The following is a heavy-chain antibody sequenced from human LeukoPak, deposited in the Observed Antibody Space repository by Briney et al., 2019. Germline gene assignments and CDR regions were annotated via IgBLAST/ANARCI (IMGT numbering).Heavy chain of an antibody. J-gene: IGHJ5*02. CDR1: GFTFSDYD. V-gene: IGHV3-48*01. Sequence: GGSLRLSCAASGFTFSDYDMNWVRQAPGKGLEWISYISTTSTTTYYADSVKGRFTMSRDNAKNSLYLQMNTLRADDTAVYYCARGPPLFDPWGQGTLVTVSS. CDR2: ISTTSTTT. CDR3: ARGPPLFDP.